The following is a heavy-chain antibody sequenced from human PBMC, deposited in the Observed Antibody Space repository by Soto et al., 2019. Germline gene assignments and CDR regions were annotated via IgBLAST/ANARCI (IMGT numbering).Heavy chain of an antibody. V-gene: IGHV4-34*01. CDR2: INHSGST. CDR1: GGSFSGYY. Sequence: SETLSLTCAVYGGSFSGYYWSWIRQPPGKGLEWIGEINHSGSTNYNPSLKSRVTISVDTSKNQFSLKLSSVTAADTAVYYCARGKRQLARRTYYYYYYMDVWGKGTTVTV. D-gene: IGHD6-6*01. J-gene: IGHJ6*03. CDR3: ARGKRQLARRTYYYYYYMDV.